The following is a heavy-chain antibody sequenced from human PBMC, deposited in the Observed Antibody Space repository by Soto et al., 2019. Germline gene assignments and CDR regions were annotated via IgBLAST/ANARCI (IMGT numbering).Heavy chain of an antibody. CDR3: ARAGASGYSYGLDV. CDR1: GGSISSNNW. CDR2: IYHSGST. V-gene: IGHV4-4*02. J-gene: IGHJ6*02. D-gene: IGHD6-19*01. Sequence: QVQLQESGPGLVKPSGTLSLTCAVSGGSISSNNWWSWVRQPPGQGLGWIGEIYHSGSTNYNPSLKSPVTISVDKAMNQFSLRLSSVTAADTGVYYCARAGASGYSYGLDVWGQGTTVTVAS.